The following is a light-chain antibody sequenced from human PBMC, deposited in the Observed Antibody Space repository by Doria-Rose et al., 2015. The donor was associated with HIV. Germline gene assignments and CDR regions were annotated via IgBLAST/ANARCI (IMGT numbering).Light chain of an antibody. Sequence: TQSPGTLSLSPGERATLSCRASQSFSSTYLAWYQQKPGQAPSLLIYDGSARATGIPDRFSASGPGTDFTRTINRLEPEDFALYYGHQYGTSWTFGQGTKVEI. CDR2: DGS. V-gene: IGKV3-20*01. J-gene: IGKJ1*01. CDR3: HQYGTSWT. CDR1: QSFSSTY.